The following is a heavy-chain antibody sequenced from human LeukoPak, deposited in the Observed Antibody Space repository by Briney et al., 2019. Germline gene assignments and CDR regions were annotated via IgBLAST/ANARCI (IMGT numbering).Heavy chain of an antibody. V-gene: IGHV4-39*07. Sequence: PSETLSLTCTVSGGSISSSSYYWAWIRQPPGKGLEWIGSIHYSGSTYYNPSLQSRVTISIDTSKNQFSLKLRFVTAADTAVYYCARANSQYSSSWYYFDYWGQGTLVTVSS. CDR1: GGSISSSSYY. CDR3: ARANSQYSSSWYYFDY. J-gene: IGHJ4*02. CDR2: IHYSGST. D-gene: IGHD6-13*01.